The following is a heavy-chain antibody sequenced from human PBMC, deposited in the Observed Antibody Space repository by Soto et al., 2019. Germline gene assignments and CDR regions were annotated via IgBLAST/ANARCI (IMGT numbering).Heavy chain of an antibody. Sequence: GGSLRLSCSASGFTFSSYAMHWVRQAPGKGLEYVSAISSNGGSTYYADSVKGRFTISRDNSKNTLYLQMSSLRAEDTAVYYGVKGDCSSTSCSDAFDIWGQGTMVTVSS. CDR2: ISSNGGST. CDR1: GFTFSSYA. CDR3: VKGDCSSTSCSDAFDI. V-gene: IGHV3-64D*09. D-gene: IGHD2-2*01. J-gene: IGHJ3*02.